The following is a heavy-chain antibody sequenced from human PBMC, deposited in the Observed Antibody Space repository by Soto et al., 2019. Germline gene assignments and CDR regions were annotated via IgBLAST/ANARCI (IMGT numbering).Heavy chain of an antibody. CDR3: AILARLPHFYGSASHKNWFDP. CDR2: IYYSGST. Sequence: SETLSLTCTVSGGSISSSSYYWGWIRQPPGKGLEWIGSIYYSGSTYYNPSLKSRVTISVDTSKNQFSLKLSSVTAADTAVYYCAILARLPHFYGSASHKNWFDPWGQGTLVTVSS. CDR1: GGSISSSSYY. D-gene: IGHD3-10*01. J-gene: IGHJ5*02. V-gene: IGHV4-39*01.